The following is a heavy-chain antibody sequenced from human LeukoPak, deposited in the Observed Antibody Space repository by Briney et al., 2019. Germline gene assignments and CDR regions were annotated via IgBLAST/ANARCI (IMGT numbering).Heavy chain of an antibody. CDR1: GGSISSYY. Sequence: SETLSLTCTVSGGSISSYYWSWIRQPPGKGLEWIGYIYYSGSTNCNPSLKSRVTISVDTSKNQFSLKLSSVTAADTAVYYCARSSSGWYGYYFDYWGQGTLVTVSS. J-gene: IGHJ4*02. CDR2: IYYSGST. V-gene: IGHV4-59*01. D-gene: IGHD6-19*01. CDR3: ARSSSGWYGYYFDY.